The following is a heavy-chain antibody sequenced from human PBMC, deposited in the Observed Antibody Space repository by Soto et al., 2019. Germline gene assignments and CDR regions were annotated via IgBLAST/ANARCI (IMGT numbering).Heavy chain of an antibody. CDR3: ARAPTYYYDSSAPLFDY. J-gene: IGHJ4*02. V-gene: IGHV4-4*02. D-gene: IGHD3-22*01. CDR2: IYYSGST. CDR1: GGSISSSNW. Sequence: PSETLSLTCAVSGGSISSSNWWSWVRQPPGKGLEWIGYIYYSGSTNYNPSLKSRVTISVDTSKNQFSLKLSSVTAADTAVYYCARAPTYYYDSSAPLFDYWGQGTLVTVSS.